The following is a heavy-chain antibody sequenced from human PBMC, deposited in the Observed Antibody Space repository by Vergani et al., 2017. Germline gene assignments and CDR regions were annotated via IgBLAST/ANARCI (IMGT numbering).Heavy chain of an antibody. CDR2: ISYDGSNK. CDR1: GFTFSSYG. Sequence: QVQLVESGGGVVQPGRSLRLSCAASGFTFSSYGMHWVRQAPGKGLEWVAVISYDGSNKYYADSVKGRFTISRDNSKNTLYLQMNSLRAEDTAVYYCAREAYGDYLVGGYYFDYWGQGTLVTVSS. CDR3: AREAYGDYLVGGYYFDY. J-gene: IGHJ4*02. V-gene: IGHV3-30*03. D-gene: IGHD4-17*01.